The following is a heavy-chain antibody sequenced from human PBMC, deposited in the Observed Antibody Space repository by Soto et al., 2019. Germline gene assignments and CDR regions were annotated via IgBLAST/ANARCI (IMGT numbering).Heavy chain of an antibody. D-gene: IGHD2-8*01. CDR2: IRDSGST. CDR1: GGSVSSDDYS. CDR3: ARAMANYFDY. V-gene: IGHV4-31*03. J-gene: IGHJ4*02. Sequence: QVQLQESGPGLVKPSQTLSVTCTVSGGSVSSDDYSWSWIRQHPGKGLEWIGYIRDSGSTYYNPSLEGRVTISVDTSKNQFSLRLRSVTAAGTAVYYCARAMANYFDYWGQGTLVTASS.